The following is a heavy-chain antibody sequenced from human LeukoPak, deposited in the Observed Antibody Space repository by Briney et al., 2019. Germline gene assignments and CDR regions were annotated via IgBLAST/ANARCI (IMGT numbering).Heavy chain of an antibody. CDR3: ARDYYGSGSLA. V-gene: IGHV4-61*01. J-gene: IGHJ4*02. CDR2: IFYSGTT. D-gene: IGHD3-10*01. CDR1: GGSVSSGSYY. Sequence: SETLSLTCTVSGGSVSSGSYYWTWIRQPPGKGLEWIGYIFYSGTTNYNPSLKSRVSMSVDTSQNQFSLKLSSVTAADTAVYYCARDYYGSGSLAWGQGTLVTVSS.